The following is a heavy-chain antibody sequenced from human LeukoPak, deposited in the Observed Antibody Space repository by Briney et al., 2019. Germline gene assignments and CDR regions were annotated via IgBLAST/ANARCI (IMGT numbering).Heavy chain of an antibody. CDR1: GGTFSSYG. Sequence: ASIKVSCKASGGTFSSYGICCVRQAPGQGLEWMGGIIPIFGTANYAQKFQGRVTITADESTSTAYMELSSLRSEDTAVYYCARDRLGPVVHDAFDIWGQGTMVTVSS. J-gene: IGHJ3*02. D-gene: IGHD3-22*01. V-gene: IGHV1-69*13. CDR2: IIPIFGTA. CDR3: ARDRLGPVVHDAFDI.